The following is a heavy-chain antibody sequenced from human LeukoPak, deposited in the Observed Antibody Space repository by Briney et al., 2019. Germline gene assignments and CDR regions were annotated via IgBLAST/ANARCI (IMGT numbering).Heavy chain of an antibody. V-gene: IGHV4-39*07. Sequence: SETLSLTCTVSGGSISSSSYYWGWIRQPPGKGLEWIGSIYYSGSTYYNPSLKSRVTISVDTSKNQFSLKLSSVTAADTAVYYCAREGSYGGSDYWGQGTLVTVSS. CDR3: AREGSYGGSDY. CDR1: GGSISSSSYY. D-gene: IGHD4-23*01. J-gene: IGHJ4*02. CDR2: IYYSGST.